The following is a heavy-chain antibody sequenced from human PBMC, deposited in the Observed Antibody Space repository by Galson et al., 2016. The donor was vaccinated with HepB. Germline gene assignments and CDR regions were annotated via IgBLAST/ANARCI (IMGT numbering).Heavy chain of an antibody. J-gene: IGHJ1*01. CDR3: ARVAVAGDGYFKH. V-gene: IGHV1-3*01. D-gene: IGHD2-2*03. CDR2: INADSGAT. Sequence: SVKVSCKASGYTFTSHAIHWVRQAPGQRLEWMGWINADSGATKLSQKFQGRVTITRDTSASTAYMDLSSLTSENTAVYYCARVAVAGDGYFKHWGQGTLVTVS. CDR1: GYTFTSHA.